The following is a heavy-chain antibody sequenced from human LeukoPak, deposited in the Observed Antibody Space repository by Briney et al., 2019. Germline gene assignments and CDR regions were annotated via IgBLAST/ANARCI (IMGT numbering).Heavy chain of an antibody. CDR2: IYYSGST. V-gene: IGHV4-39*01. CDR1: GGSISSSSYY. Sequence: PSETLSLTCTVSGGSISSSSYYWGWIRQPPGKGLEWIGSIYYSGSTYYNPSLKSRVTISVDTSKNQFSLRLSSVTAADTAVYYCARQIRFSSDAFDIWGQGTMVTVSS. CDR3: ARQIRFSSDAFDI. D-gene: IGHD3-3*01. J-gene: IGHJ3*02.